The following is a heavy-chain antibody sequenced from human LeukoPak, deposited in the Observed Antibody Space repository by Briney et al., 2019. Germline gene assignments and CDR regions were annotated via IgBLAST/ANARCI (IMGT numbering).Heavy chain of an antibody. V-gene: IGHV3-30*03. CDR3: ARADRLRSAFDI. CDR2: VSADGRTQ. Sequence: PGGSLRLSCAASGFTFRTYSIHCVRQAPGKGLEWVTVVSADGRTQLYSDSVKGRFTISRDNSLNTLHLQMNSLRAEDTAVYYCARADRLRSAFDIWGQGTMVTVSS. D-gene: IGHD4-17*01. J-gene: IGHJ3*02. CDR1: GFTFRTYS.